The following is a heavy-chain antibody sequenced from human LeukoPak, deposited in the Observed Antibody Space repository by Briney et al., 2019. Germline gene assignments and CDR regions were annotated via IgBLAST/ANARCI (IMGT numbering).Heavy chain of an antibody. CDR1: GYSFTNYW. Sequence: GESLKISCKGSGYSFTNYWIAWVRQMPEKGLEWMGIIYPGDSGTRYSPSFQGQVTISADKSISTAYLQWSSLKASDTAMYYCARLRGSFRSSFDYWGQGALVTVSS. D-gene: IGHD3-16*02. CDR3: ARLRGSFRSSFDY. CDR2: IYPGDSGT. V-gene: IGHV5-51*01. J-gene: IGHJ4*02.